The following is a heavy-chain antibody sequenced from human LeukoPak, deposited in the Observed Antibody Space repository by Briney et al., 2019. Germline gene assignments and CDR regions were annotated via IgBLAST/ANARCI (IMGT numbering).Heavy chain of an antibody. Sequence: SETLSLTCSVSGGSMSGSNYFWGWIRQPPGKGLEWIGSSHYSGGSYYNPPPKSRLSTSVDMYKNQFSLSLRSVTAADTAVYFCGRHRKYSYGEDYFDYWGQGILVTVSS. CDR1: GGSMSGSNYF. CDR3: GRHRKYSYGEDYFDY. CDR2: SHYSGGS. V-gene: IGHV4-39*01. D-gene: IGHD5-18*01. J-gene: IGHJ4*02.